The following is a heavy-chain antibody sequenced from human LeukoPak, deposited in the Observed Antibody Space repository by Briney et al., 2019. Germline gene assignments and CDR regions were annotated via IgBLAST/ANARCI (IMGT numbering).Heavy chain of an antibody. V-gene: IGHV4-39*01. J-gene: IGHJ6*03. D-gene: IGHD1-14*01. CDR1: GGSISSSSYY. CDR3: ARQSWSGYSYYYYYMDV. CDR2: IYYSGST. Sequence: SETLSLTCTVSGGSISSSSYYWGWIRQPPGKGLEWIGSIYYSGSTYYNPSLKSRVTISVDTSKNQFSLKLSSVTAADTAVYYCARQSWSGYSYYYYYMDVRGKGTTVTVSS.